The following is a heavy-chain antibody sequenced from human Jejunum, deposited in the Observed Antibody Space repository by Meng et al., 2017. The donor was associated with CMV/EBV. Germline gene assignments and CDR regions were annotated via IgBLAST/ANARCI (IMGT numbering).Heavy chain of an antibody. J-gene: IGHJ5*02. V-gene: IGHV4-31*03. CDR1: GGSISSGGYY. Sequence: QRPLEGSSPGLVKPFHTLYLTCTVSGGSISSGGYYWSWIRQHPGKGLEWIGYIHSSWSTYYNPSLRSRLTISVDTSKNQFSLKLSSVTAADTAVYYCARASYGSGSPLGESWFDPWGQGTLVTVSS. CDR2: IHSSWST. D-gene: IGHD3-10*01. CDR3: ARASYGSGSPLGESWFDP.